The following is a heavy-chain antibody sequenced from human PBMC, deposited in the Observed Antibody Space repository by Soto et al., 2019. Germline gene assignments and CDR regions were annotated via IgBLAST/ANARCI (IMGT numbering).Heavy chain of an antibody. CDR1: GGSINSGDYY. D-gene: IGHD3-10*01. Sequence: QVQLQESGPRLVKSSQTLYLTCTVSGGSINSGDYYWSWIRQSPGKGLEWVGYMYYSGITDYNASLKSQITMSMDTPKTQFSLKLTSVTAADTAVYFCARWSGVGVAGMDVWGQGTTVTVSS. V-gene: IGHV4-30-4*01. CDR2: MYYSGIT. J-gene: IGHJ6*02. CDR3: ARWSGVGVAGMDV.